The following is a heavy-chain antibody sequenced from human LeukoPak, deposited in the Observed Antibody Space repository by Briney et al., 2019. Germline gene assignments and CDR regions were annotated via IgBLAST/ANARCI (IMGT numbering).Heavy chain of an antibody. Sequence: SETLSLTCTVSRGSINSYYWSWIRQPPGKGLEYIGYVYYSGNTKYNPSLQGRVTISVDTSKNQFSLKMSSVTAADTAIYYCARLLHPSAPSWYCDHWGQGTLVTVSS. CDR2: VYYSGNT. CDR3: ARLLHPSAPSWYCDH. J-gene: IGHJ4*02. CDR1: RGSINSYY. V-gene: IGHV4-59*08. D-gene: IGHD1-1*01.